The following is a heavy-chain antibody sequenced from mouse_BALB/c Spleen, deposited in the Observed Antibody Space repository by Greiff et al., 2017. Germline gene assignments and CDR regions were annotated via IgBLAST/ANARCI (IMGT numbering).Heavy chain of an antibody. Sequence: VQLQQSGPGLVKPSQSLSLTCTVTGYSITSDYAWNWIRQFPGNKLEWMGYISYSGSTSYNPSLKSRISITRDTSKNQFFLQLNSVTTEDTATYYCARSDYYGSSYQYYFDYWGQGTTLTVSS. CDR1: GYSITSDYA. V-gene: IGHV3-2*02. D-gene: IGHD1-1*01. CDR3: ARSDYYGSSYQYYFDY. CDR2: ISYSGST. J-gene: IGHJ2*01.